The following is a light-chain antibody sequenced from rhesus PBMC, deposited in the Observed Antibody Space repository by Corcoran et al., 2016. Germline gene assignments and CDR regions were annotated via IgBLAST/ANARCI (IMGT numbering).Light chain of an antibody. V-gene: IGLV1-60*01. CDR1: NTNIGSNS. CDR3: LAWDYSLSAFL. J-gene: IGLJ1*01. Sequence: QSVLTQPPSASEAARKSVTISCSGTNTNIGSNSVSWFQQLPETAPKLLIYYNDRRASGVSDRFSGSKSGTSASLAISGLQTEDEADYYCLAWDYSLSAFLFGSGTRLTVL. CDR2: YND.